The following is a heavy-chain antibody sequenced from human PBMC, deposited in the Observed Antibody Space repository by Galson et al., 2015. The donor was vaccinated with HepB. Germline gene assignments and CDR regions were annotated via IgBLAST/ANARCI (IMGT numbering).Heavy chain of an antibody. CDR3: ARGPRGVARGTSHYYYYMDV. J-gene: IGHJ6*04. CDR2: IIAIYGVP. Sequence: SVKVSCKASGGAFSPYTINWVRQAPGQGLEWMGGIIAIYGVPNYAPKFQGRVTIVADDSTSTASMELSGLRLEDTAVYYCARGPRGVARGTSHYYYYMDVWGKGTTVTVSA. CDR1: GGAFSPYT. V-gene: IGHV1-69*13. D-gene: IGHD3-16*01.